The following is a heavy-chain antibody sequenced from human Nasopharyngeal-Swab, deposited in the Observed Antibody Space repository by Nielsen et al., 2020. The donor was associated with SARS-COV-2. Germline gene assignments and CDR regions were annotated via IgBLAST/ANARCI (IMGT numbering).Heavy chain of an antibody. D-gene: IGHD3-22*01. Sequence: GGSLRRYCAASGFTFSSYAMSWVRQAPGKGLEWVSAISGSGGSTYSADSVKGRFTISRDNSKNTLYLQMNSLRAEDTAGYYCAKDEPYYDRSGYNYYYYYYMDVWGKGTTVTVSS. J-gene: IGHJ6*03. CDR3: AKDEPYYDRSGYNYYYYYYMDV. V-gene: IGHV3-23*01. CDR2: ISGSGGST. CDR1: GFTFSSYA.